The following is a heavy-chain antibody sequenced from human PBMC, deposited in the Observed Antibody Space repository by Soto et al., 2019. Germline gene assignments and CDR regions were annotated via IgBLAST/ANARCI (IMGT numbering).Heavy chain of an antibody. CDR3: ARTTVAIDY. CDR1: GYTFVIYH. J-gene: IGHJ4*02. Sequence: QVHLVQSGAEIRKPGASVKVSCKASGYTFVIYHLHWVRQAPGQGLEWVGWINPNSGDTNYAQKFQGRVTMTRDTSINTVYMELSGLGSDDTAVYYCARTTVAIDYWGQGALVTVSS. V-gene: IGHV1-2*02. CDR2: INPNSGDT. D-gene: IGHD4-4*01.